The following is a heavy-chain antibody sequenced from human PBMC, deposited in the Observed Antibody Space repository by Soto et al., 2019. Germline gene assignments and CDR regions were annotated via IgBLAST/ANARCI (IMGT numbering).Heavy chain of an antibody. CDR1: GFSISGSA. CDR2: IRSKGNNYAT. CDR3: ASNSYGDYLSMEV. D-gene: IGHD4-17*01. V-gene: IGHV3-73*02. Sequence: EVQLVESGGGFVQPGGSLKLSCAASGFSISGSAFHWVRLASEKGLEWVGRIRSKGNNYATAYAASVKGRFTISRDDSENTAYLQMNSVKTEDTALYYCASNSYGDYLSMEVWGQGTTVTVSS. J-gene: IGHJ6*02.